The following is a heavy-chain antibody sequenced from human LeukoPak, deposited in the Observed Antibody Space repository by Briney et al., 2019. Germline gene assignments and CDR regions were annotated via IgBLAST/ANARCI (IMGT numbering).Heavy chain of an antibody. V-gene: IGHV5-10-1*01. CDR1: GYSFTSYW. CDR2: IDPSDSYT. J-gene: IGHJ4*02. Sequence: GESLKISCKGSGYSFTSYWISWVRQMPGKGLEWMGRIDPSDSYTNYSPSFQGHVTISADKSISTAYLQWSSLKASDTAMYYCARHGVYSGYDPIWGLAVANYWGQGTLVTVSS. CDR3: ARHGVYSGYDPIWGLAVANY. D-gene: IGHD5-12*01.